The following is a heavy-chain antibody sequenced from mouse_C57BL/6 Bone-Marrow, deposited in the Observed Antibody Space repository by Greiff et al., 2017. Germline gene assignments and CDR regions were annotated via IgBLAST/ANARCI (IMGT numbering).Heavy chain of an antibody. CDR3: ARCELDYGSSYWYFDV. V-gene: IGHV1-81*01. CDR2: IYPRSGNT. CDR1: GYTFTSYG. J-gene: IGHJ1*03. D-gene: IGHD1-1*01. Sequence: QVQLQQSGAELARPGASVKLSCKASGYTFTSYGISWVKQRTGQGLEWIGEIYPRSGNTYYNEKFKGKDTLTADKSSSTAYMELRSLTSEDSAVYFCARCELDYGSSYWYFDVWGTGTTVTVSS.